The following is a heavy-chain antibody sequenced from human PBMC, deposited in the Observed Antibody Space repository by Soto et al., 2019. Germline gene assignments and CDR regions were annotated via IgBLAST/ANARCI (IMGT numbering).Heavy chain of an antibody. J-gene: IGHJ6*02. CDR3: ARVSSFLYYYYYGMDV. CDR2: IYHSGST. Sequence: LSLTCTVSGGSISSSNWWSWVRQPPGKGLEWIGEIYHSGSTNYNPPLKSRVTISVDKSKNQFSLKLSSVTAADTAVYYCARVSSFLYYYYYGMDVWGQGTTVTVSS. D-gene: IGHD6-6*01. V-gene: IGHV4-4*02. CDR1: GGSISSSNW.